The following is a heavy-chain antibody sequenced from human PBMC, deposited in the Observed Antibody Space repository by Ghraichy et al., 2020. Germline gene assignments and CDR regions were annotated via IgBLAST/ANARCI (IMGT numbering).Heavy chain of an antibody. CDR2: IKQDGSEK. CDR1: GFTFSSYW. J-gene: IGHJ5*02. D-gene: IGHD3-22*01. Sequence: GESLRLSCAASGFTFSSYWMSWVRQAPGKGLEWVANIKQDGSEKYYVDSVKGRFTISRDNAKNSLYLQMNSLRAEDTAVYYCAREVVVMGNNWFDPWGQGTLVTVSS. V-gene: IGHV3-7*03. CDR3: AREVVVMGNNWFDP.